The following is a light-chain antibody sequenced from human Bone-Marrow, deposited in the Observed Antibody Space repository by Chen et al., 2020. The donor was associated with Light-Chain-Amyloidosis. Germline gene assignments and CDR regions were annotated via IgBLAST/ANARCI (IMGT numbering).Light chain of an antibody. CDR3: QSADSSGTYEVI. CDR2: RDT. CDR1: DLPTKY. J-gene: IGLJ2*01. V-gene: IGLV3-25*03. Sequence: SYELTQPPSVSVSPGQTARITCSGDDLPTKYAYWYQQKPGQAPVLVIQRDTERTSGISERVSGSSSGTTATLTISGVQAEDEADYHCQSADSSGTYEVIFGGGTKLTVL.